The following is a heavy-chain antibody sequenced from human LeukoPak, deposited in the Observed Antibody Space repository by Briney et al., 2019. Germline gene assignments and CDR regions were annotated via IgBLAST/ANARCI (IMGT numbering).Heavy chain of an antibody. CDR3: ARCGKDGDYVQN. D-gene: IGHD4-17*01. CDR1: GGSISSSSYY. CDR2: IYYSGST. V-gene: IGHV4-39*07. J-gene: IGHJ4*02. Sequence: PSETLSLTCTVSGGSISSSSYYWGWIRQPPGKGLEWIGSIYYSGSTYYNPSLKSRVTISVDTSKNQFSLKLSSVTAADTAVYYCARCGKDGDYVQNWGQGTLVTVSS.